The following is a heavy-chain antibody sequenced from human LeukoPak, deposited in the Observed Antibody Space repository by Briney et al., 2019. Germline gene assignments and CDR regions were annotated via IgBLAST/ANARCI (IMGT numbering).Heavy chain of an antibody. CDR1: GYTFTIYG. V-gene: IGHV1-18*01. CDR2: ISAYNGNT. D-gene: IGHD2-2*01. Sequence: ASVTVSCTASGYTFTIYGISWVRQAPGQGLEWMGWISAYNGNTNYAQKLQGRVTMTTDTSTSTAYMELRSLRSDDTAVYYCARERIVVVPAAMNWFDPWGQGTLVTVSS. CDR3: ARERIVVVPAAMNWFDP. J-gene: IGHJ5*02.